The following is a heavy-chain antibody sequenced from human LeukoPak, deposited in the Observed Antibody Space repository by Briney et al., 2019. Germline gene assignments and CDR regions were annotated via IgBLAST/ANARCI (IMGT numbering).Heavy chain of an antibody. V-gene: IGHV3-33*01. CDR1: GFTFSSYG. CDR2: IWYDGSNK. J-gene: IGHJ3*02. CDR3: ARGYGGYGGAFDI. Sequence: GGSLRLSCAASGFTFSSYGMHWVRQAPGKGLEWVAVIWYDGSNKYYADSVKGRFTISRDNSKNTLYLQLNSLRAEDTAVYYCARGYGGYGGAFDIWGQGTMVTVSS. D-gene: IGHD4-17*01.